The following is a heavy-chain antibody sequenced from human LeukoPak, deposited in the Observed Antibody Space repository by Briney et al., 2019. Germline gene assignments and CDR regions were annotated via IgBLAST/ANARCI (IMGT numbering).Heavy chain of an antibody. J-gene: IGHJ6*03. V-gene: IGHV1-69*05. CDR2: IIPIFGTA. CDR3: ARMSGIVVVPAGGCTNGVCYAYMDV. D-gene: IGHD2-8*01. Sequence: SVKVSCKTSGYTFSTYHINWVRQAPGQGLEWMGGIIPIFGTANYAQKFQGRVTITTDESTSTAYMELSSLRSEDTAVYYCARMSGIVVVPAGGCTNGVCYAYMDVWGKGTTVTVSS. CDR1: GYTFSTYH.